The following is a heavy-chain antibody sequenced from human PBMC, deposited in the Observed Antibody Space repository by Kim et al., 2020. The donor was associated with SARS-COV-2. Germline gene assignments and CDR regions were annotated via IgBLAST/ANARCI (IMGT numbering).Heavy chain of an antibody. J-gene: IGHJ4*02. CDR2: TT. V-gene: IGHV3-48*01. D-gene: IGHD4-17*01. CDR3: ARDYGGNLGY. Sequence: TTYYADSVKGRLTISRDNAKNSLYLQMNSLRAEDTAVYYCARDYGGNLGYWGQGTLVTVSS.